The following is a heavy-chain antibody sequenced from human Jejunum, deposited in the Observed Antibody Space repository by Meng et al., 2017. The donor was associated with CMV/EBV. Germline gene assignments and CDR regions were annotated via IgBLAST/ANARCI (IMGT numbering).Heavy chain of an antibody. CDR3: ARVEVGITSGDY. J-gene: IGHJ4*02. CDR1: GYTFPTVG. CDR2: ISAYNGDT. Sequence: QGQQVEFGGEGEKPCASCKVSCKASGYTFPTVGITWVRQAPGQGLEWMGWISAYNGDTNYAQTLQGRVTMTTDTSTSTAYMELRSLRPDDTAVYYCARVEVGITSGDYWGQGTLVTVSS. V-gene: IGHV1-18*01. D-gene: IGHD1-26*01.